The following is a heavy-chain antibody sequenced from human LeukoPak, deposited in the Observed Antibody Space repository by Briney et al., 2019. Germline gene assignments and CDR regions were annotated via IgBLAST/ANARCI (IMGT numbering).Heavy chain of an antibody. V-gene: IGHV3-74*01. Sequence: GGSLRLSCAASGFTFSSHWMHWVRQAPGKGLVWVSRINSDGSSTNYVDSVKGRFTISRDNAKNTLDLQMNSLRAEDTAIYYCARDPGSLVGRDYNPRPFDYWGQGTLVTVSS. CDR2: INSDGSST. CDR1: GFTFSSHW. J-gene: IGHJ4*02. D-gene: IGHD4-11*01. CDR3: ARDPGSLVGRDYNPRPFDY.